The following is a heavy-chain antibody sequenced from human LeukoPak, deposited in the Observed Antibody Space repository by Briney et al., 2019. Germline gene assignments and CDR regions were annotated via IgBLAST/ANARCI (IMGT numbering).Heavy chain of an antibody. CDR2: IYYSGST. D-gene: IGHD5-24*01. Sequence: PSETLSLTCTVSGVSISSSNSYWSWIRQPPGKGLEWIGYIYYSGSTNYNPSLKSRVTISVDTSKNQFSLKLSSVTAADTAVYYCARDATRDGYNFIGYWGQGTLVTVSS. J-gene: IGHJ4*02. CDR3: ARDATRDGYNFIGY. CDR1: GVSISSSNSY. V-gene: IGHV4-61*01.